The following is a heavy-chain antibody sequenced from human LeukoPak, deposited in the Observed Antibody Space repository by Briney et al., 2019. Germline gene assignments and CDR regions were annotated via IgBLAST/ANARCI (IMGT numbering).Heavy chain of an antibody. CDR2: IYWNDDK. J-gene: IGHJ4*02. Sequence: SGPTLVNPTQTLTLTCTFSGFSLSTSGVGVGWIRQPPGKALEWLVLIYWNDDKRYSPSLKSRLTITKDTSKNQVVLTMTNMDPVDTATYYCAVAGPLYYFDYWGQGTLVTVSS. V-gene: IGHV2-5*01. D-gene: IGHD6-19*01. CDR3: AVAGPLYYFDY. CDR1: GFSLSTSGVG.